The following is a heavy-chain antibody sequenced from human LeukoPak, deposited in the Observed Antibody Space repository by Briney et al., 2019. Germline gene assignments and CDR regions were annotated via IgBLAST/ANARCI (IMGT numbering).Heavy chain of an antibody. D-gene: IGHD5-24*01. J-gene: IGHJ2*01. CDR3: ARGSGDGSNDRSYWYFDL. V-gene: IGHV4-39*01. CDR1: GGSISSSSYY. CDR2: IYYSGST. Sequence: SETLSLTCTVSGGSISSSSYYWGWIRQPPGKGLEWIGSIYYSGSTYYSPSLKSRVTISVDTSKNQFSLKLSSVTAADTAVYYCARGSGDGSNDRSYWYFDLWGRGTLVTVSS.